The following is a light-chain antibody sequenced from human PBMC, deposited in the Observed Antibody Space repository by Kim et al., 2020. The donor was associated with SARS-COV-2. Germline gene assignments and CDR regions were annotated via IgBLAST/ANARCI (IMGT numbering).Light chain of an antibody. V-gene: IGLV3-21*01. CDR2: YDI. CDR3: QVWESRSDRV. CDR1: NIGSRS. Sequence: VAPGQTARITGGGDNIGSRSVHCYQQKPGQAPVLVISYDIDRPSGIPERFSGSNPGNTATLTISGVEAGDEADYYCQVWESRSDRVFGGGTQLTVL. J-gene: IGLJ3*02.